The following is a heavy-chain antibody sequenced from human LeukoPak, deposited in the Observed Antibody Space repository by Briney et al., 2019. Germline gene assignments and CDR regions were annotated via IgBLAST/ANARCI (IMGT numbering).Heavy chain of an antibody. J-gene: IGHJ4*02. CDR1: GYTFTGYY. D-gene: IGHD6-19*01. V-gene: IGHV1-2*02. CDR2: INPYSGDT. Sequence: ASVKVSCKASGYTFTGYYVHWVRQAPGQGLEWMGWINPYSGDTNYAQKFQGRVTMTRDTSISTAYMELSRLRSDDTAVYYCVRDLGISGWYAPPLGYFDSWGQGTLVTVSS. CDR3: VRDLGISGWYAPPLGYFDS.